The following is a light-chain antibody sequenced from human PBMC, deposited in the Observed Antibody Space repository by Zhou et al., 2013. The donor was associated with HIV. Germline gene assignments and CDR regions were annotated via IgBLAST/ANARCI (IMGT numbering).Light chain of an antibody. V-gene: IGKV1-NL1*01. J-gene: IGKJ2*01. CDR2: GAS. CDR1: QGITNS. CDR3: QQYDATPYT. Sequence: IRMTQSPSSLSASVGDRVTITCRASQGITNSLAWYQQTPGKAPKLLVYGASRLESGVPSRFSGSGSGTFYTLTISSLQSEDFATYYCQQYDATPYTFGQGTKVEI.